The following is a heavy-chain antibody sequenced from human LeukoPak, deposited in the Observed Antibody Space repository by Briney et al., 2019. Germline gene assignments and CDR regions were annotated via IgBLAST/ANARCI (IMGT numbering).Heavy chain of an antibody. Sequence: SVKVSCKVSGGTFSSYAISWVRQAPRQGLEWMGGIIPIFGTANYAQKFQGRVTITADESTSTAYMELSSLRSEDTAVYYCASRFPGDGSPDYYYYYMDVWGKGTTVTVSS. V-gene: IGHV1-69*13. CDR2: IIPIFGTA. J-gene: IGHJ6*03. D-gene: IGHD5-24*01. CDR3: ASRFPGDGSPDYYYYYMDV. CDR1: GGTFSSYA.